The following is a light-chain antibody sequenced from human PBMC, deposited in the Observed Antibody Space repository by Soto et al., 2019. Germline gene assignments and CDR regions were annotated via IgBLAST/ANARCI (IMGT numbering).Light chain of an antibody. CDR1: QSVRTY. Sequence: IVLTQSPGTLSLSPGERATLSCRASQSVRTYLAWYQVKPGQAPRLLIYDASSRASGVPARFSGSGSGTDFTLTISSLEPEDSAVYYCQQYGSAPRTCGQGTKWIS. CDR3: QQYGSAPRT. J-gene: IGKJ1*01. CDR2: DAS. V-gene: IGKV3-20*01.